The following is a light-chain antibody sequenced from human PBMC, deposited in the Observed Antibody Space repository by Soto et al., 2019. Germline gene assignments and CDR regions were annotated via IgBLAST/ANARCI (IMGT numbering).Light chain of an antibody. Sequence: EIVLTQSPATLSLSPGERATLSCRASQSLISYLAWFQQKPGQAPRLLIYDASNRATGIPARFSGSGSGTDFTLTISSLEPEDFAIYYCQQRRNLPWTFGHGTEVDIK. CDR3: QQRRNLPWT. CDR2: DAS. CDR1: QSLISY. J-gene: IGKJ3*01. V-gene: IGKV3-11*01.